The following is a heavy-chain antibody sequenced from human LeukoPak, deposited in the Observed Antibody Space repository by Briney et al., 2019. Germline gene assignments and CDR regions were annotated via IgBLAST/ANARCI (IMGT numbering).Heavy chain of an antibody. CDR2: MNPNSGNT. J-gene: IGHJ5*02. D-gene: IGHD1-26*01. CDR3: ATEELLIGFDP. CDR1: GYTFTSYD. V-gene: IGHV1-8*01. Sequence: ASVKVSCKASGYTFTSYDINWVRQATGQGLEWMGWMNPNSGNTGYAQKFQGRVTMTEDTSTDTAYMELSSLRSGDTAVYYCATEELLIGFDPWGQGTLVTVSS.